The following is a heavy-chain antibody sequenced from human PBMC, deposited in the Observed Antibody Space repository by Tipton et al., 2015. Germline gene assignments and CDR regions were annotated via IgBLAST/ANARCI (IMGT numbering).Heavy chain of an antibody. CDR1: GGPMTTHY. J-gene: IGHJ6*02. CDR3: ARDIGGSAVAATLYDYYYGMDV. V-gene: IGHV4-59*11. D-gene: IGHD2-15*01. Sequence: TLSLTCTVSGGPMTTHYWSWIRQPPGKGLEWIGFIYYSGSTKYSPSLQSRVTLSIDTSKNQFSLKLSSVTAADTAVYYCARDIGGSAVAATLYDYYYGMDVWGQGTTVTVSS. CDR2: IYYSGST.